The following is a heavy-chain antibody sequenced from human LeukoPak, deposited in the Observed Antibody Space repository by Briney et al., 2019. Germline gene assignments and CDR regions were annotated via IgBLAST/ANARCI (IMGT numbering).Heavy chain of an antibody. V-gene: IGHV4-4*07. J-gene: IGHJ4*02. Sequence: SETLSLTCTVSGGSISGYYWNWVRQPADRGLEWIGRLYSSGDTYYNPSLKSRLTMSVDTSENQFSLKLRSVTAADTAVYYCARGSSGSTKRYYFDSWGRGALVTVPS. CDR1: GGSISGYY. CDR3: ARGSSGSTKRYYFDS. D-gene: IGHD6-19*01. CDR2: LYSSGDT.